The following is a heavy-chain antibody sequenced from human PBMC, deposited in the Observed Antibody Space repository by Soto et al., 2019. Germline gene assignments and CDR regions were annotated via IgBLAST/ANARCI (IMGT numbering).Heavy chain of an antibody. D-gene: IGHD2-15*01. J-gene: IGHJ4*02. CDR3: ATGGGSMVHFDY. CDR1: GYSFINYW. V-gene: IGHV5-51*01. CDR2: IYPGDSDT. Sequence: LGESLKISCKASGYSFINYWIGWVRQMPGKGLEWMGIIYPGDSDTTYSPSFQGQVTISADKSFNTAYLQWSSLKASDTAMYYCATGGGSMVHFDYWGQGALVTVSS.